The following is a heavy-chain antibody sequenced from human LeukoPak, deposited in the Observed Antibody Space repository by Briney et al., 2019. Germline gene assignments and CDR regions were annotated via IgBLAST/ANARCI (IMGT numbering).Heavy chain of an antibody. D-gene: IGHD6-13*01. CDR2: ISYDGSNK. Sequence: GRSLRLSCAASGFTFSSYAMHWVRQAPGKGLEWVAVISYDGSNKYYADSVKGRFTISRDNSKNTPYLQMNSLRAEDTAVYYCARDYSSSWRNWFDPWGQGTLVTVSS. J-gene: IGHJ5*02. CDR1: GFTFSSYA. CDR3: ARDYSSSWRNWFDP. V-gene: IGHV3-30*04.